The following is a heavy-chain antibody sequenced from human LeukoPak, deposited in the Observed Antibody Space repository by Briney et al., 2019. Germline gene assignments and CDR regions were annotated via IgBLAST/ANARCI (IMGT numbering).Heavy chain of an antibody. CDR2: IYYSGST. D-gene: IGHD5-18*01. CDR3: ARGGYSYGYPHYYYYMDV. CDR1: GGSISSYY. J-gene: IGHJ6*03. Sequence: KTSETLSLTCTVSGGSISSYYWSWIRQPPGKGLEWIGYIYYSGSTNYNPSLKSRVTISVDTSKNQFSLKLSSVTAADTAVYYCARGGYSYGYPHYYYYMDVWGKGTTVTISS. V-gene: IGHV4-59*12.